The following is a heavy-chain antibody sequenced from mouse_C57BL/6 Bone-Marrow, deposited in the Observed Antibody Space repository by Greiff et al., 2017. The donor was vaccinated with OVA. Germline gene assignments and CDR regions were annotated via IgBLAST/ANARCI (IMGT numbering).Heavy chain of an antibody. CDR2: IRLKSDNYAT. V-gene: IGHV6-3*01. CDR3: TRGSPNWYFDV. Sequence: EVKLVESGGGLVQPGGSMKLSCVASGFTFSNYWMNWVRQSPEKGLEWVSQIRLKSDNYATHYAESVKGRFTISRDDSKSSVYLQMNNLRAEDTGIYYCTRGSPNWYFDVWGTGTTVTVSS. CDR1: GFTFSNYW. D-gene: IGHD1-1*01. J-gene: IGHJ1*03.